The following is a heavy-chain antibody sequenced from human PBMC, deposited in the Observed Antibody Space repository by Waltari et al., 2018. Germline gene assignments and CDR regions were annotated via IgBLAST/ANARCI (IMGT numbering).Heavy chain of an antibody. V-gene: IGHV1-8*03. CDR1: GYTFTSYD. D-gene: IGHD2-2*01. Sequence: QVQLVQSGAEVKKPGASVKLSCKASGYTFTSYDIHWVRQAPGRGLEWLGWMNPNIGNLGFAQGYQRRVVCTAETNTTTTDMVLTNWRSDETTIYFCGRTVRYQRLSDYWGQGTLVTVSS. CDR2: MNPNIGNL. CDR3: GRTVRYQRLSDY. J-gene: IGHJ4*02.